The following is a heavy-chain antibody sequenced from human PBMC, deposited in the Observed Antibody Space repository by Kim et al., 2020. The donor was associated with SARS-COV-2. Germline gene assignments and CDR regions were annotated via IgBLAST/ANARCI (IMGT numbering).Heavy chain of an antibody. CDR1: GFTFSSYE. CDR3: ASLYSSGWYDY. V-gene: IGHV3-48*03. CDR2: ISSSGSTI. Sequence: GGSLRLSCAASGFTFSSYEMNWVRQAPGKGLEWVSYISSSGSTIYYADSVKGRFTISRDNAKNSLYLQMNSLRAEDTAVYYCASLYSSGWYDYWGQGTLVTASP. J-gene: IGHJ4*02. D-gene: IGHD6-19*01.